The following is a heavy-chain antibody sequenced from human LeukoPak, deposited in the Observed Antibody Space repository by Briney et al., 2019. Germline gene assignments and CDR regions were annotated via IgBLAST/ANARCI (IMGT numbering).Heavy chain of an antibody. CDR2: IYYSGST. J-gene: IGHJ6*04. Sequence: SETLSLTCTVSGGSISSSSYYWGWIRQPPGKGLEWIGSIYYSGSTYYNPSLKSRVTISVDTSKNQFSLKLSSVTAADTAVYYCARRPGVVWGKGTTVTISS. CDR1: GGSISSSSYY. V-gene: IGHV4-39*07. CDR3: ARRPGVV.